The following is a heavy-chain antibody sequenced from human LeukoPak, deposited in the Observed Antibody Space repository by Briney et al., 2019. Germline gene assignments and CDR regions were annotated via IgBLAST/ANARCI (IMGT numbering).Heavy chain of an antibody. CDR2: ISGSGGST. CDR3: TRDGGSFCDFDY. V-gene: IGHV3-23*01. J-gene: IGHJ4*02. Sequence: GGSLRLSCAASGFTFSSYAMSWVRQAPGKGLEWVSAISGSGGSTYYADSVKGRFTISRDNSKNTLYLQMNSLRGEDMAVYYCTRDGGSFCDFDYWGQGALVTVSS. CDR1: GFTFSSYA. D-gene: IGHD1-26*01.